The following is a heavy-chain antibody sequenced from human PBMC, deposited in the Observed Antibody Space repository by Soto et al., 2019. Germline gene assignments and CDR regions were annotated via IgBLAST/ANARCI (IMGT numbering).Heavy chain of an antibody. CDR1: GGSITTSSYS. CDR2: IYYDGST. Sequence: SETLSLTCSLSGGSITTSSYSWDWIRQPPGKGLEGIGTIYYDGSTSYNPCLRSQVTISVDTSKNHFALKVNSVTAADTAVYYCARFYGNAFAVWGRGTGVTVSS. D-gene: IGHD3-10*01. V-gene: IGHV4-39*02. CDR3: ARFYGNAFAV. J-gene: IGHJ3*01.